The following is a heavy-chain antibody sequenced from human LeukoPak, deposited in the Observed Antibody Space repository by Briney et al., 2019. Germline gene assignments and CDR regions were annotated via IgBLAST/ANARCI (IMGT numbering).Heavy chain of an antibody. CDR3: ARSYSSSWYDY. Sequence: SETLSLTCTVSGGSSSSGSYYWSWIRQPAGKGLEWIGRIYTSGSTNYNPSLKSRVTISVDTSKNQFSLKLSSVTAADTAVYYCARSYSSSWYDYWGQGTLVTVSS. CDR1: GGSSSSGSYY. J-gene: IGHJ4*02. CDR2: IYTSGST. D-gene: IGHD6-13*01. V-gene: IGHV4-61*02.